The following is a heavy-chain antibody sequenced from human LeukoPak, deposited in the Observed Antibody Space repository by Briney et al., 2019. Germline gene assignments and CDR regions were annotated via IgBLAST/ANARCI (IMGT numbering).Heavy chain of an antibody. CDR1: GYTFTSYG. CDR2: ISAYNGNT. J-gene: IGHJ3*02. Sequence: GASVKVSCKASGYTFTSYGISWVRQAPGQGLEWMGWISAYNGNTNYAQKLQGRVTMTTDTSTSTAYMELRSLRSDDTAVYYCARSCSGGSCYPEDAFDIWGQGTMVTVSS. V-gene: IGHV1-18*01. CDR3: ARSCSGGSCYPEDAFDI. D-gene: IGHD2-15*01.